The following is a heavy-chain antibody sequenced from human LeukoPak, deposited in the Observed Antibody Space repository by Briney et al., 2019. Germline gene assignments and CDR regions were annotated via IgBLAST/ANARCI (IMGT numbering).Heavy chain of an antibody. J-gene: IGHJ4*02. V-gene: IGHV3-30*02. D-gene: IGHD6-13*01. Sequence: GGSLRLSCAASGFTFNNYGMHWVRQAPGKGLEWVAFIRYDGSNKYYADSVKGRFTISRDNSKNTLYLQMNSLRAEDTAVYYCAKDRGYSSSWYAFDYWGQGTLVTVSS. CDR3: AKDRGYSSSWYAFDY. CDR2: IRYDGSNK. CDR1: GFTFNNYG.